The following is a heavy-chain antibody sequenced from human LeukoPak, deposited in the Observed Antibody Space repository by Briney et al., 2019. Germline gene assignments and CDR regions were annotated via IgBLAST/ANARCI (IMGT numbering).Heavy chain of an antibody. CDR3: AIVYYGDYGELDY. CDR2: INPNSGGT. CDR1: GYTFTGYY. V-gene: IGHV1-2*02. Sequence: GASVKVSCKASGYTFTGYYMHWVRQAPGQGLEWMGWINPNSGGTNYAQKFQGRVTMTRDTSISTAYMELSRLRSDDTAVYYCAIVYYGDYGELDYWGQGTLVTVSS. J-gene: IGHJ4*02. D-gene: IGHD4-17*01.